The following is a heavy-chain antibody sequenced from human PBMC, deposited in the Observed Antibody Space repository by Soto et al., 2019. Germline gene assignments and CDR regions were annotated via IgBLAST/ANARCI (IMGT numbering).Heavy chain of an antibody. V-gene: IGHV3-48*02. J-gene: IGHJ4*02. CDR1: GFTLSNYN. CDR2: ISSSRTI. D-gene: IGHD2-15*01. CDR3: AREIFYDY. Sequence: EVQLVESGGGLVQPGGSLRLSCAASGFTLSNYNTNWVRQAPGKGLEWVSYISSSRTIYYADSVKVRFTISGDNAKNSMSLQMTSLRDDDTVVYYCAREIFYDYWGPGTLVTGSS.